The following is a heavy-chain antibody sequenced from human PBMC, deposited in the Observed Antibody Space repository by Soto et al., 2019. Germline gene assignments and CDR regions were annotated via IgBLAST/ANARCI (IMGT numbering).Heavy chain of an antibody. J-gene: IGHJ3*02. D-gene: IGHD3-22*01. CDR1: GFTFSTYW. CDR3: ARGDYYDSSGPFSDAFDI. V-gene: IGHV3-7*04. CDR2: IKPDGSQK. Sequence: EVQLVESGGGLVQPGGSLRLSCAAPGFTFSTYWMTWVRQAPGKGLEWVGNIKPDGSQKWYVDSVKGRFTISRDNAKKSLYLQMNGLRAEDTAVYYCARGDYYDSSGPFSDAFDIGGQGTMVTVSS.